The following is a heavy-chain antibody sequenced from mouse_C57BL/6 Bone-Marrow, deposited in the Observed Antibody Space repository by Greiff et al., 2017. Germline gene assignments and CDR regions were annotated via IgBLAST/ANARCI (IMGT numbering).Heavy chain of an antibody. CDR2: IDPSDSYT. Sequence: VKLQQPGAELVRPGTSVKLSCKASGYTFTSYWMHWVKQRPGQGLEWIGVIDPSDSYTNYNQKFKGKATLTVDTSSSTAYMQLSSLTSEDSAVYYCARKRDGYPWFAYWGQGTLVTVSA. CDR1: GYTFTSYW. D-gene: IGHD2-3*01. CDR3: ARKRDGYPWFAY. J-gene: IGHJ3*01. V-gene: IGHV1-59*01.